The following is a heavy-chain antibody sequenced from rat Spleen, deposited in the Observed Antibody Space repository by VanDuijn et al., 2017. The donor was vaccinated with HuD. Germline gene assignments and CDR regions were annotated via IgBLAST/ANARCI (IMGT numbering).Heavy chain of an antibody. CDR1: GFTFSNYD. V-gene: IGHV5-25*01. CDR3: ASRDY. J-gene: IGHJ3*01. Sequence: EVQLVESGGGLVQPGRSMKLSCAASGFTFSNYDMAWVRQAPTKGLEWVATISHDGGSTYYRDSVKGRFTISRDNAKSTLYLQMDSLRSEDTATYYCASRDYWGQGTLVTVSS. CDR2: ISHDGGST.